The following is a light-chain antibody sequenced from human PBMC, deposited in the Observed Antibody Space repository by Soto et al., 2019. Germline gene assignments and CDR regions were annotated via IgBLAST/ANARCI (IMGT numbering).Light chain of an antibody. Sequence: DIQMTQSPSTLSSSIGDRVTLTCRASQSLTARLAWYHQKPGRPPQLLVYDVSIWASGVPSRFSASESGTDFTLTISSLRPDDVALFYCQQYKVYPYTFGQGTRLDI. V-gene: IGKV1-5*01. CDR3: QQYKVYPYT. CDR1: QSLTAR. J-gene: IGKJ2*01. CDR2: DVS.